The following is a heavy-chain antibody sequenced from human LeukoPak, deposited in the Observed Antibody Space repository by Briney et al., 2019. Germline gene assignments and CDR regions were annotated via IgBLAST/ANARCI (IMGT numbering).Heavy chain of an antibody. Sequence: PGGSLRLSCAASGFTFSSYDMHWVRQATGKGLEWVSAIGSAGDTYYPGSVKGRFTMSREDAKNSLYLQMNSLRAGDTAVYYCVRGIGNYYDSGASNSWGQGTLVTVSS. D-gene: IGHD3-10*01. CDR3: VRGIGNYYDSGASNS. V-gene: IGHV3-13*04. CDR1: GFTFSSYD. CDR2: IGSAGDT. J-gene: IGHJ4*02.